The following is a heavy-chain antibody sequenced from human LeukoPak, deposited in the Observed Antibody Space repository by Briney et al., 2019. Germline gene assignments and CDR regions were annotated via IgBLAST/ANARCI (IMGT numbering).Heavy chain of an antibody. V-gene: IGHV3-74*01. CDR1: GFTFSNFA. J-gene: IGHJ1*01. Sequence: GGSLRLSCAASGFTFSNFAIHWVRQVPNQGLMWVSRINSDETISEYVDSVNGRFTISRDNAKNTLYLQMNSLRAEDTAVYFCLYGGYFQHWGQGTLVTVSS. CDR3: LYGGYFQH. D-gene: IGHD3-16*01. CDR2: INSDETIS.